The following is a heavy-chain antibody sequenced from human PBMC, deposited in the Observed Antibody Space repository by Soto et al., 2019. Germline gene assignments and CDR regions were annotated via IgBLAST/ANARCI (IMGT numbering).Heavy chain of an antibody. V-gene: IGHV4-31*03. Sequence: QVHLQESGPGLVKPSQTLSLTCTVSGDAISSGGNYWSWIRQRPGKGLEWIGFIYHSGTTQYNPSLKSRVTISVDTSKNKFSLKLTSVTAADTALYYCAREATTIFGVVKVSGNWFDSWGQGTLVTVSS. J-gene: IGHJ5*01. CDR1: GDAISSGGNY. CDR2: IYHSGTT. CDR3: AREATTIFGVVKVSGNWFDS. D-gene: IGHD3-3*01.